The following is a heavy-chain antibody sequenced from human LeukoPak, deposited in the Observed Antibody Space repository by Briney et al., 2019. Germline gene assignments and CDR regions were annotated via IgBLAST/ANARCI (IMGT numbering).Heavy chain of an antibody. CDR3: ARRRGRIAFDFDY. CDR2: ISSSGSTI. CDR1: GFTFSSHE. D-gene: IGHD3-16*02. Sequence: GGSLRLSCAASGFTFSSHEMNWVRQAPGKGLEWVSYISSSGSTIYYADSVKGRFTISRDNAKNSLYLQMNSLRAEDTAVYYCARRRGRIAFDFDYWGQGTLVTVSS. J-gene: IGHJ4*02. V-gene: IGHV3-48*03.